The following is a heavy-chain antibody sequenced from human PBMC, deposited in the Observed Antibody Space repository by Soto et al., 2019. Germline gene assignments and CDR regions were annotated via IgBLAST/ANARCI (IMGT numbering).Heavy chain of an antibody. CDR3: ARHLVVAATTYNWFDL. CDR2: IFYSGST. V-gene: IGHV4-39*01. D-gene: IGHD2-15*01. CDR1: SGSISSSSYY. J-gene: IGHJ5*02. Sequence: QLQLQESGPGLVKPSETLSLTCTVSSGSISSSSYYWGWIRQLPGKGLEWIGSIFYSGSTYYNPSPRSRVTIYIDSSKNQFSLNLSSVTATDTAVYYCARHLVVAATTYNWFDLWGQGTLVTVSS.